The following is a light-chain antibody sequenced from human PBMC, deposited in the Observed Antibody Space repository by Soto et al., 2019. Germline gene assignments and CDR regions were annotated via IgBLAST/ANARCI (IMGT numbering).Light chain of an antibody. V-gene: IGLV2-14*01. Sequence: QSARTQPASVAGSPGQAITISCTGTSRDVGGYNYVSWYQQHPGKAPKLMIYEVSNRPSGVSNRFSGSKSGNTASLTISGLQAEDEADYYCTSYTSSITYVFGTGTKVTVL. CDR1: SRDVGGYNY. CDR2: EVS. CDR3: TSYTSSITYV. J-gene: IGLJ1*01.